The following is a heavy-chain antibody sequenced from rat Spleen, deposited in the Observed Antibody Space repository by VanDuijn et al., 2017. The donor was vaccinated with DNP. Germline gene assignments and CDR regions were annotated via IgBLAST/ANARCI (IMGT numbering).Heavy chain of an antibody. CDR2: ISYSGKT. D-gene: IGHD1-12*03. CDR1: GYSITSNY. Sequence: EVQLQESGPGLVKPSQSLSLTCSVTGYSITSNYWGWIRKFPGAKMEWIGPISYSGKTGYNPSLKSRISISRDTSKNQFFLHLSSVTTEDTATYFCARGNDGYYPNWYFDFWGPGTMVTVSS. CDR3: ARGNDGYYPNWYFDF. V-gene: IGHV3-1*01. J-gene: IGHJ1*01.